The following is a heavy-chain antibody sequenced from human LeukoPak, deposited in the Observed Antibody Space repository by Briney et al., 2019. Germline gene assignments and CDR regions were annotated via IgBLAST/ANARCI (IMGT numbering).Heavy chain of an antibody. CDR1: GFTFSNTW. J-gene: IGHJ3*02. Sequence: KPGGSLRLSCAASGFTFSNTWMNWVRQAPGKGLEWIGEINHSGSTNYNPSLKSRVTISVDTSKNQFSLKLSSVTAADTAVYYCARAEQWLPHDAFDIWGQGTMVTVSS. V-gene: IGHV4-34*01. CDR2: INHSGST. D-gene: IGHD6-19*01. CDR3: ARAEQWLPHDAFDI.